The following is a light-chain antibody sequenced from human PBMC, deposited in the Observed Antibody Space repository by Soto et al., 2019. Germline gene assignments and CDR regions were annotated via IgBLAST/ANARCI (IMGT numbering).Light chain of an antibody. Sequence: QSALTQPASVSGSPGQSITISCTGTSSDVGGYNYVSWYQQHPGKAPKLMIYEVNSRPSGVSNRFSGSKSGNTASLTISGIQAEEEAEYFCSSYAGRSTLYGFGTGTKVTV. V-gene: IGLV2-14*01. CDR2: EVN. J-gene: IGLJ1*01. CDR1: SSDVGGYNY. CDR3: SSYAGRSTLYG.